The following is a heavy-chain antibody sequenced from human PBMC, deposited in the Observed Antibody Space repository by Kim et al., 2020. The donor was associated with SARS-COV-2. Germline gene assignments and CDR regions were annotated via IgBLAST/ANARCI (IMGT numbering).Heavy chain of an antibody. D-gene: IGHD3-10*01. CDR3: AKDIGGLWFGGVLKYYYYYGMDV. V-gene: IGHV3-43*01. CDR1: GFTFDDYT. J-gene: IGHJ6*02. Sequence: GGSLRLSCAASGFTFDDYTMHWVRQAPGKGLEWVSLISWDGGSTYYADSVKGRFTISRDNSKNSLYLQMNSLRTEDTALYYCAKDIGGLWFGGVLKYYYYYGMDVWGQGTTVTVSS. CDR2: ISWDGGST.